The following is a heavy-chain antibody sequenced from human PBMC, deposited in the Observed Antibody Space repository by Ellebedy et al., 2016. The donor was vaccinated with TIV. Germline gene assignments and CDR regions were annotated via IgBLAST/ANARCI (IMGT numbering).Heavy chain of an antibody. CDR1: GYTFTSYG. V-gene: IGHV1-18*01. Sequence: AASVKVSCKASGYTFTSYGISWVRQAPGQGLEWMGWISAYNGNTNYAQKLQGRVTMTTDTSTSTAYMELRSLKSDDTAVYYCAKDLTAIFGVVISPPFDYWGQGTLVTVSS. J-gene: IGHJ4*02. D-gene: IGHD3-3*01. CDR3: AKDLTAIFGVVISPPFDY. CDR2: ISAYNGNT.